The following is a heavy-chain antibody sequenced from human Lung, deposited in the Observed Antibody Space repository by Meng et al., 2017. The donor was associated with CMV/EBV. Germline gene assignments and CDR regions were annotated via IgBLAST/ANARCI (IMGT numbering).Heavy chain of an antibody. CDR3: ARGGGSYSGDY. V-gene: IGHV3-74*01. CDR2: IHSDGSNI. D-gene: IGHD1-26*01. J-gene: IGHJ4*02. CDR1: GFTFSGYW. Sequence: SCAASGFTFSGYWMHWVRQAPGKGLVWVSRIHSDGSNINYADSVKGRFTISRDNAKNSLYLQMNSLRAEDTAVYYCARGGGSYSGDYWGQGTLVTVSS.